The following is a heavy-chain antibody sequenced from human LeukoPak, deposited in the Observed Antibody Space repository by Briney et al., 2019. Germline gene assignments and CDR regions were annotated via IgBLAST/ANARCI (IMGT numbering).Heavy chain of an antibody. CDR3: SSSTSGSYYNGEFRENDY. CDR2: IIPIFGTA. V-gene: IGHV1-69*05. D-gene: IGHD3-10*01. J-gene: IGHJ4*02. Sequence: SVKVSCKASGGTFSSYAISWVRQAPGHGLEWMGGIIPIFGTANYAQKFQGRVTITTDESTSTAYMSLSRLRSEDTAVYDCSSSTSGSYYNGEFRENDYWGQGTLVTVSS. CDR1: GGTFSSYA.